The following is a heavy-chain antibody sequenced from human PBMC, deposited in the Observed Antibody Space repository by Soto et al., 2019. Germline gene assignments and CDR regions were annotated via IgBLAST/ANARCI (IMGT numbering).Heavy chain of an antibody. D-gene: IGHD6-13*01. V-gene: IGHV3-33*01. J-gene: IGHJ4*02. CDR3: ARTYSSSWLTFDY. CDR1: GFTFSSYG. CDR2: IWYDGSNK. Sequence: QVQLVESGGGVVQPGRSLTLSCAASGFTFSSYGMHWVRQAPGKGLEWVAVIWYDGSNKYYADSVKGRFTISRDNSKNTLYLQMTSLRAEDTAVYYCARTYSSSWLTFDYWGQGTLVTVSS.